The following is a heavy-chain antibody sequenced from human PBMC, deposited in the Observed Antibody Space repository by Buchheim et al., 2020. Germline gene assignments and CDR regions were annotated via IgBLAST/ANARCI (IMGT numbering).Heavy chain of an antibody. J-gene: IGHJ5*02. CDR3: AKDKTADTAMVPWFDP. CDR2: ISYDGSNK. D-gene: IGHD5-18*01. Sequence: QVQLVESGGGVVQPGRSLRLSCAASGFTFSSYGMHWVRQAPGKGLEWVAVISYDGSNKYYADSVKGRFTISRDNSKNTLYLQMNSLRAEDTAVYYCAKDKTADTAMVPWFDPWGQGTL. V-gene: IGHV3-30*18. CDR1: GFTFSSYG.